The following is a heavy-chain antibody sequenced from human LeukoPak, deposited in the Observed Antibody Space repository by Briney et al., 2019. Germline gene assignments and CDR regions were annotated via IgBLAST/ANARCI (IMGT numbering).Heavy chain of an antibody. Sequence: PSQTLSLTCTVSGGSISSSSYFWGWIRQPPGKGLEWIASISYSGSTYYNPSLKSRVTISVDTSKNQFSLKLSSVTAADTAVYDWARDDIAETRAGFDPWGQGTLVTVSS. D-gene: IGHD1-7*01. CDR1: GGSISSSSYF. J-gene: IGHJ5*02. CDR2: ISYSGST. V-gene: IGHV4-39*07. CDR3: ARDDIAETRAGFDP.